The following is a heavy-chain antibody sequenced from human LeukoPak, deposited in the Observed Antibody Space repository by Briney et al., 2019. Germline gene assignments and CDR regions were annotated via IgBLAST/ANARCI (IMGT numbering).Heavy chain of an antibody. CDR2: IYSGGST. Sequence: GGSLRLSCAASGFTVSNNYMSWVRQAPGKGLEWVSVIYSGGSTYYADSVKGRFTISRDNSKNTLYLQMNSLRAEDTAVYYCARIPPTVTTGGGDYWGQGTLVTVSS. V-gene: IGHV3-53*01. D-gene: IGHD4-17*01. CDR1: GFTVSNNY. CDR3: ARIPPTVTTGGGDY. J-gene: IGHJ4*02.